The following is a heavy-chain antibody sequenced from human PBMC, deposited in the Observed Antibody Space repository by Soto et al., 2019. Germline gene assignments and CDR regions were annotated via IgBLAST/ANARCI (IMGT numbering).Heavy chain of an antibody. V-gene: IGHV3-49*04. CDR1: GFSFGDYA. CDR2: IRNPGYGGTT. CDR3: VRGSFGYYGP. J-gene: IGHJ5*02. Sequence: GGSLRLSCTTSGFSFGDYAMTWVRQAPGKGLEWVGFIRNPGYGGTTEYATSVKGRFIISRDDSMSSAYLQLNSLKVDDSAVYYCVRGSFGYYGPWGQGTLVTVSS. D-gene: IGHD3-3*01.